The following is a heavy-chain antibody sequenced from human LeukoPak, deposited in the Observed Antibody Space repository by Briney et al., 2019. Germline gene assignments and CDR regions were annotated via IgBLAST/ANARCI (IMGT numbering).Heavy chain of an antibody. J-gene: IGHJ4*02. CDR2: ISASSVST. V-gene: IGHV3-23*01. CDR1: GFSFRTYA. D-gene: IGHD4-17*01. CDR3: AKGIYGDYALDS. Sequence: GGSLRLSCAASGFSFRTYAMTWVRQAPGRGLEWVSGISASSVSTHYADSVKGRFTISRDNSKNTLYLQMNSLRAEDTAIYYCAKGIYGDYALDSWGQGTLVTVSS.